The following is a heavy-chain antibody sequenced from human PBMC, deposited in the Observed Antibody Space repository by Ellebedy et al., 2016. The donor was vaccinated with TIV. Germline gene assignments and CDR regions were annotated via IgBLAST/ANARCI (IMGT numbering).Heavy chain of an antibody. D-gene: IGHD3-16*02. CDR2: IYHSGST. V-gene: IGHV4-39*07. J-gene: IGHJ4*02. Sequence: SETLSLXCTVSGGSVSSGSYYWSWVRQPPGKGLEWIGEIYHSGSTNYNPSLKSRVTISVDKSKNQFSLKLSSVTAADTAVYYCARAELGTMITFGGVIVNWGQGTLVTVSS. CDR1: GGSVSSGSYY. CDR3: ARAELGTMITFGGVIVN.